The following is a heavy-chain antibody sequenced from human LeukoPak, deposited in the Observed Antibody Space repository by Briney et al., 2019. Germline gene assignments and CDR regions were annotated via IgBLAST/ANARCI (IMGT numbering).Heavy chain of an antibody. CDR1: GFTFDRYT. CDR3: AKELDTMFFDY. CDR2: AGWAGGTT. J-gene: IGHJ4*02. V-gene: IGHV3-43*01. Sequence: GGSLRLSCATSGFTFDRYTIHWVRQAPGKGLEWVSLAGWAGGTTYYSDSVRGRFTISRDSGKNSVNLQMNSLTTDDTAFYFCAKELDTMFFDYWGQGALVTVSS. D-gene: IGHD3-10*02.